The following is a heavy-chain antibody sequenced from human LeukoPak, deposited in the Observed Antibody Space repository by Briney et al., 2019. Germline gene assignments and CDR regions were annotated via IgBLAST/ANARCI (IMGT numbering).Heavy chain of an antibody. V-gene: IGHV3-74*01. CDR2: INSDGSST. J-gene: IGHJ4*02. CDR3: ARVLYSSSWYLFDY. Sequence: GGSLRLSCAASGFTFSSYWMHWVRQAPGKGLVWVSRINSDGSSTSYADSVKGRFTISRDNAKNTLYLQMNSLRAEDMAVYYCARVLYSSSWYLFDYWGQGTLVTVSS. D-gene: IGHD6-13*01. CDR1: GFTFSSYW.